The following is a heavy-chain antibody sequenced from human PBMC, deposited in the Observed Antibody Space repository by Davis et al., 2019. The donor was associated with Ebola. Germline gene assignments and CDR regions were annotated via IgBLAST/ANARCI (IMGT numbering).Heavy chain of an antibody. CDR1: GYIFTSYA. Sequence: ASVKVSCKASGYIFTSYAMHWVRQAPGQRLEWMGWINAGNGDTKYSQKLQGRVTMTTDTSTSTAYMELRSLRSDDTAVYYCARVCCSSTSCWCYYYYGMDVWGQGTTVTVSS. V-gene: IGHV1-3*01. J-gene: IGHJ6*02. CDR2: INAGNGDT. CDR3: ARVCCSSTSCWCYYYYGMDV. D-gene: IGHD2-2*01.